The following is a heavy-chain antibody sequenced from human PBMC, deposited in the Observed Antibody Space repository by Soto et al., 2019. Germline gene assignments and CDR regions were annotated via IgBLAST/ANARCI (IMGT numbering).Heavy chain of an antibody. CDR3: ARYTALGYDFWSGYYKDYYYMDV. CDR1: GYTFTSYD. V-gene: IGHV1-8*01. CDR2: MNPNSGNT. D-gene: IGHD3-3*01. J-gene: IGHJ6*03. Sequence: QVQLVQSGAEVKKPGASVKVSCKASGYTFTSYDINWVRQATGQGLEWMGWMNPNSGNTGYAQKFQGRVTMTRNTSIRTAYMELGSLRSEDTAVYYCARYTALGYDFWSGYYKDYYYMDVWGKGTTVTVSS.